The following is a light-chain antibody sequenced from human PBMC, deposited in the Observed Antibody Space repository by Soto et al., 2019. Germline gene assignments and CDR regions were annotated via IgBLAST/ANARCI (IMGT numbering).Light chain of an antibody. J-gene: IGLJ3*02. Sequence: QSALTQPPSASGSPGQSVTISCTGTSSDVGGYNYVSWYQQHPGKAPKLMIYEVSKRPSGVPDRFSGSKSGNTASLTVSGLQAEDEADYYCSSYAGSNLWVFGGGTKL. CDR3: SSYAGSNLWV. CDR2: EVS. V-gene: IGLV2-8*01. CDR1: SSDVGGYNY.